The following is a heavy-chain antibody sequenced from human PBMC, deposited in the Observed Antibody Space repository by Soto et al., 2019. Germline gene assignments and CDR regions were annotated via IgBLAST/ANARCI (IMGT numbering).Heavy chain of an antibody. J-gene: IGHJ6*02. V-gene: IGHV4-30-4*08. D-gene: IGHD2-21*02. CDR3: ARDDDGGDSLDV. Sequence: QVQLQQSGPGLVKPSQTLSLTCTVSGDSISSDYYHWTWLRQSPGKGLEWIGYIHHSGSILYNSSLKSRVTISVDTSKNQFSLHLTAVTAADTAVYFCARDDDGGDSLDVWGQGTTVTVSS. CDR1: GDSISSDYYH. CDR2: IHHSGSI.